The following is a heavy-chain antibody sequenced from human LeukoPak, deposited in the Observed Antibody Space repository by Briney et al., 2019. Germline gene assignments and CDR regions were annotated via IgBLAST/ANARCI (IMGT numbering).Heavy chain of an antibody. Sequence: GASVKVSCKASGYTFTSYGISWVRQAPGQGLEWMGCISAYNGNTNYAQKLQGRVTMTTDTSTSTAYMELRSLRSDDTAVYYCARVIAVAGTPRTTKYGMDVWGQGTTVTVSS. J-gene: IGHJ6*02. CDR3: ARVIAVAGTPRTTKYGMDV. CDR1: GYTFTSYG. D-gene: IGHD6-19*01. CDR2: ISAYNGNT. V-gene: IGHV1-18*01.